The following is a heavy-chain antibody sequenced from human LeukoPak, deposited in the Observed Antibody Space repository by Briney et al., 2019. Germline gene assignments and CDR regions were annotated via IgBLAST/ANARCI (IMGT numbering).Heavy chain of an antibody. V-gene: IGHV1-2*02. D-gene: IGHD1-7*01. CDR2: INPNSGGT. Sequence: ASVKVSCKASGYTFTGYYTHWVRQAPGQGLEWMGWINPNSGGTNYAQKFQGRVTMTRDTSISTAYMELSRLRSDDTAVYYCARVGLELRSINHNWFDPWGQGTLVTVSS. J-gene: IGHJ5*02. CDR3: ARVGLELRSINHNWFDP. CDR1: GYTFTGYY.